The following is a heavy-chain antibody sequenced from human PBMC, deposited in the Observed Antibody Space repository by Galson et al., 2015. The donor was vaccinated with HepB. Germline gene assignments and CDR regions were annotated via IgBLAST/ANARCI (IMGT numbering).Heavy chain of an antibody. V-gene: IGHV4-38-2*02. CDR3: ARGSEMATMPGNS. CDR1: GGSISSYY. J-gene: IGHJ4*02. D-gene: IGHD5-24*01. CDR2: IYHGGST. Sequence: ETLSLTCTVSGGSISSYYWSWIRQPPGKGLEWIGSIYHGGSTYYNPSLKSRVTISVDTSKNQFSLKLRSVTAADTAVYYCARGSEMATMPGNSWGQGTLVTVSS.